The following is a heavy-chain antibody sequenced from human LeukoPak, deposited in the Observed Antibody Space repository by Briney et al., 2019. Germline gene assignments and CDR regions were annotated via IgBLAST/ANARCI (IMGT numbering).Heavy chain of an antibody. CDR2: ISGSGGST. CDR3: AKDRSVVGATVFDY. J-gene: IGHJ4*02. Sequence: GGSLRLSCAASGFTFSSYAMNWVRQAPGKGLEWVSAISGSGGSTYYADCVKGRFTISRDNSKNTLYLQMNSLRAEDTAVYYCAKDRSVVGATVFDYWGQGTLVTVSS. V-gene: IGHV3-23*01. CDR1: GFTFSSYA. D-gene: IGHD1-26*01.